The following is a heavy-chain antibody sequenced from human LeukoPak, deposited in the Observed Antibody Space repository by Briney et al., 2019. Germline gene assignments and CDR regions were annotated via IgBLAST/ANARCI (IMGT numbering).Heavy chain of an antibody. V-gene: IGHV3-7*01. CDR1: GFSFSNYW. D-gene: IGHD2-8*02. J-gene: IGHJ4*02. CDR3: ARAPATNEWRCMDY. CDR2: IKQDGSEK. Sequence: GGSLRLSCAASGFSFSNYWMGWVRQAPGKGLEWVANIKQDGSEKRYVDPVKGRFTISRDNAKNSLYLQMNSLRAEDTAVYYCARAPATNEWRCMDYWGQGTLVTVSS.